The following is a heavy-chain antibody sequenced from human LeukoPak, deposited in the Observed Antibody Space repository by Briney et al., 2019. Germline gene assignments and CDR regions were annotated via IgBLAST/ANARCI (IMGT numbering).Heavy chain of an antibody. CDR3: AKATWGYYYDSSGYIDY. V-gene: IGHV3-23*01. D-gene: IGHD3-22*01. J-gene: IGHJ4*02. CDR1: GFTFSSYA. Sequence: GGSLRLSCAASGFTFSSYAMSWVRQAPGKGLERVSAISGSGGSTYYADSVKGRFTISRDNSKNTLYLQMNSLRAEDTAVYYCAKATWGYYYDSSGYIDYWGQGTLVTVSS. CDR2: ISGSGGST.